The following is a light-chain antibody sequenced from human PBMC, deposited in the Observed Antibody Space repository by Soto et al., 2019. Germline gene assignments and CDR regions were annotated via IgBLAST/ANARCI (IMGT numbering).Light chain of an antibody. Sequence: QSLLTQPPSASGSPGQSVTISCTGTSSDVGGYNYVSWYQQHPGKAPKHMIYEVSKLPSGVPDRFSGSKSGNTASLTVSGLQAEDEADYYCSSYAGSNNFVVFGGGTKLTVL. J-gene: IGLJ2*01. CDR2: EVS. V-gene: IGLV2-8*01. CDR1: SSDVGGYNY. CDR3: SSYAGSNNFVV.